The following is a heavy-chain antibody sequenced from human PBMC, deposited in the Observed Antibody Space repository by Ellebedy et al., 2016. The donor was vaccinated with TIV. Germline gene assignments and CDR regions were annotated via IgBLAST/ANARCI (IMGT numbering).Heavy chain of an antibody. CDR1: GFTFSSYA. D-gene: IGHD4-17*01. V-gene: IGHV3-30-3*01. J-gene: IGHJ6*02. Sequence: GESLKISXAASGFTFSSYALHWVRQAPGKGLEWVAVISYDGSNKYYADSVKGRFTISRDNSKNTLYLQMNSLRAEDTAVYYCARVRAVTWGYYYYGMDVWGQGTTVTVSS. CDR2: ISYDGSNK. CDR3: ARVRAVTWGYYYYGMDV.